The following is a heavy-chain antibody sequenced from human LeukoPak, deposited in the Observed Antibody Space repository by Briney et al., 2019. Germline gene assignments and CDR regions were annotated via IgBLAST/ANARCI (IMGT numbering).Heavy chain of an antibody. CDR3: ARRGFSYGQNGFDI. CDR1: GYSFTSYW. Sequence: GESLKISCKGSGYSFTSYWIGWVRQMPGEGLEYMGIIHPSDSDTRYSPSFQGQVTISADKTISIAYLQWSRLKASDTAIYYCARRGFSYGQNGFDIWGQGTKVTVS. J-gene: IGHJ3*02. CDR2: IHPSDSDT. D-gene: IGHD5-18*01. V-gene: IGHV5-51*01.